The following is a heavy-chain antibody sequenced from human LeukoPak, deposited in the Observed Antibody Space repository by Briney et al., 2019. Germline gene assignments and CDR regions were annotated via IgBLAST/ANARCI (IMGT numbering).Heavy chain of an antibody. CDR2: VSGRGGGT. CDR1: GFTLSTYA. V-gene: IGHV3-23*01. D-gene: IGHD4-17*01. CDR3: AKSDMTTLTTCLDY. Sequence: GGSLRLSCAASGFTLSTYAMSWVRQAPGKGLEWVSGVSGRGGGTNYADSVKGRFTISRDNSKNTLHLQMNSLRAEDTAVYYCAKSDMTTLTTCLDYWGQGTLVTVSS. J-gene: IGHJ4*02.